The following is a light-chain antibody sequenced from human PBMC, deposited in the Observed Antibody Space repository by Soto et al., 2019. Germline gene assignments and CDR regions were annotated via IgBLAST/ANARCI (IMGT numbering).Light chain of an antibody. CDR1: STDVGAYNY. V-gene: IGLV2-11*01. Sequence: QSALTQPRSVSGSPGQSVTISCTGTSTDVGAYNYVSWYQQHPGKAPKLMIYDVSKRPSGVPDRFSGSKSGNTASLTISGLQADDEADYYCCSYAGSYTYVFGSGTRSPS. J-gene: IGLJ1*01. CDR2: DVS. CDR3: CSYAGSYTYV.